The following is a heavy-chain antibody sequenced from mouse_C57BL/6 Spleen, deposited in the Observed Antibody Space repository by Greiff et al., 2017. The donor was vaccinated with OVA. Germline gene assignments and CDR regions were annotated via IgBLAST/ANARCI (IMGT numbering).Heavy chain of an antibody. CDR3: ARQGYGSTSFDY. CDR2: IYPGSGNT. J-gene: IGHJ2*01. D-gene: IGHD1-1*01. CDR1: GYTFTDYY. V-gene: IGHV1-76*01. Sequence: QVQLQQSGAELVRPGASVKLSCKASGYTFTDYYINWVKQRPGQGLEWIARIYPGSGNTYYNEKFKGKATLTAEKSSSTAYMQLSSLTSEDSAVYFCARQGYGSTSFDYWGQGTTLTVSS.